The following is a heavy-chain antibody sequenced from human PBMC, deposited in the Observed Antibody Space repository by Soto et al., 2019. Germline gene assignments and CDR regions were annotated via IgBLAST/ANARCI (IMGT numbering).Heavy chain of an antibody. CDR2: ISGSGGST. CDR3: AILPLWFGTNWFDP. CDR1: GFTFSSYA. Sequence: EVQLLESGGGLIQPGGSLRLSCAASGFTFSSYAMSWVRQAPGKGLEWVSAISGSGGSTYYADSVKGRFTISRDNSKNTLYLQMNSLRAEDTAVYYCAILPLWFGTNWFDPWGQGTLVTVSS. D-gene: IGHD3-10*01. V-gene: IGHV3-23*01. J-gene: IGHJ5*02.